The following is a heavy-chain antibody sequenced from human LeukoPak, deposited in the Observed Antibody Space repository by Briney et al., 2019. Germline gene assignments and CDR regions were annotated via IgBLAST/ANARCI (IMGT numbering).Heavy chain of an antibody. J-gene: IGHJ3*02. CDR3: AKDSGIHDAFDI. V-gene: IGHV3-9*03. CDR2: ISWNSGSI. D-gene: IGHD3-10*01. CDR1: GFTFDDYA. Sequence: QPGRSLRLSCAASGFTFDDYAMHWVRQAPGKGLEWVSGISWNSGSIGYADSVKGRFTISRDNAKNSLYLQMNSLRAEDMALYYCAKDSGIHDAFDIWGQGTMVTVSS.